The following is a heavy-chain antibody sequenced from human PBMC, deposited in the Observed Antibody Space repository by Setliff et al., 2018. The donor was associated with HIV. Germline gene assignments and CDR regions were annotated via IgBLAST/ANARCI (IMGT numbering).Heavy chain of an antibody. D-gene: IGHD6-25*01. CDR3: ARGSSGSHRTEYDDAFDI. J-gene: IGHJ3*02. CDR2: INHGGTT. Sequence: ETLSLTCAVYGDSFSGYYWSWIRQTPGKGLEWIGEINHGGTTNSNPSLKSRVTISVDTSKNQFSLRMSSVTAADSGVYYCARGSSGSHRTEYDDAFDIWGQGAVVTVSS. V-gene: IGHV4-34*01. CDR1: GDSFSGYY.